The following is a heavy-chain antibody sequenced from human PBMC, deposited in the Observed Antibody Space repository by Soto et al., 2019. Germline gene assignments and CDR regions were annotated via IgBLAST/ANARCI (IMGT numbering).Heavy chain of an antibody. Sequence: GASVKVSCKASGYTFTSYYMHWVRQAPGQGLEWMGIINPSGGSTSYAQKFQGRVTMTRDTSTSTVYMELSSLRSEDTAVYYCARDQRWAAMVGLNWFDPWGQGTLVTVSS. CDR1: GYTFTSYY. V-gene: IGHV1-46*03. CDR2: INPSGGST. CDR3: ARDQRWAAMVGLNWFDP. J-gene: IGHJ5*02. D-gene: IGHD5-18*01.